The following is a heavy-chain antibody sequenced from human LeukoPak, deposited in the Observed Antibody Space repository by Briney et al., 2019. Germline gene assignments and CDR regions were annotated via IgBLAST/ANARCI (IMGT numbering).Heavy chain of an antibody. V-gene: IGHV3-30-3*01. Sequence: GGSLRLSCAASGFTFSSYAMHWVRQAPGKGLEWVAVISYDGSNKYYADSVKGRFTISRDNSKNTLYLQVNSLRAEDTAVYYCAKGGVIAVAAIRLPYYFDYWGQGTLVTVSS. D-gene: IGHD6-19*01. CDR1: GFTFSSYA. CDR3: AKGGVIAVAAIRLPYYFDY. J-gene: IGHJ4*02. CDR2: ISYDGSNK.